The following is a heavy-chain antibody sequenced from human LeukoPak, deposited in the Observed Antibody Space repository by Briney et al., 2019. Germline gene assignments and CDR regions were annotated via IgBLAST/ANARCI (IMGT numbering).Heavy chain of an antibody. Sequence: GGSLRLSCAASGFTVSSNYMSWVRQAPGKGLEWVSVIYSGGSTYYADSVKGRFTISRDNPKNTVYLQMNSLRAEDTAVYYCARSGYRIGFDYWGQGTLVTVSS. CDR2: IYSGGST. D-gene: IGHD5-18*01. CDR1: GFTVSSNY. V-gene: IGHV3-53*01. CDR3: ARSGYRIGFDY. J-gene: IGHJ4*02.